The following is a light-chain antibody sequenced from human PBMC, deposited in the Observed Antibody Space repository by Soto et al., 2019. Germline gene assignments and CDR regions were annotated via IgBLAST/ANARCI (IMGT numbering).Light chain of an antibody. Sequence: DIRMTQSPSSLSASVGDRVTITCRASQSISSYLNWYQQKPGKAPNLLIYTASTLQSGVPSRFSGSGSGTDFTLTISSLQPEDFTTFYCQQSYTTPFTFGQGTKVEIK. J-gene: IGKJ2*01. CDR2: TAS. CDR1: QSISSY. V-gene: IGKV1-39*01. CDR3: QQSYTTPFT.